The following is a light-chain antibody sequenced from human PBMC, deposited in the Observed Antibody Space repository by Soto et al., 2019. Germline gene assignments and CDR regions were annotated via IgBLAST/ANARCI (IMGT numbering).Light chain of an antibody. V-gene: IGLV1-40*01. Sequence: QSVLTQPPSVSVAPGQRVTISCTGSSSNIGAGYDVHWYQQLPGTAPKLLIFDNNNRPSGVPDRFSGSKSGTSASLAITGLQAEDEADYYCQSYDSSLSGFVVFGGGTKVTVL. CDR3: QSYDSSLSGFVV. CDR2: DNN. J-gene: IGLJ2*01. CDR1: SSNIGAGYD.